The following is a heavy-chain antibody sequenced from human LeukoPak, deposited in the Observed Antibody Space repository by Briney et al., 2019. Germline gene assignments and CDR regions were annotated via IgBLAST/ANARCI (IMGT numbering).Heavy chain of an antibody. CDR3: ERTSVGEGRIIGSGYFDN. J-gene: IGHJ4*02. CDR1: AFTFSNHA. D-gene: IGHD4-11*01. CDR2: ISGSGTVT. V-gene: IGHV3-23*01. Sequence: GGSLRLSCAASAFTFSNHAMNWVRQAPGKGLEWVSIISGSGTVTYYADSVKGRFTISRDNSKNTLYLQMNRLRAEDTAVYYCERTSVGEGRIIGSGYFDNWGQGTLVTVSS.